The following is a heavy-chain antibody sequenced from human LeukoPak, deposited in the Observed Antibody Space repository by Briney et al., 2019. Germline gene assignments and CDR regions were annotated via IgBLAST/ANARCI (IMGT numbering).Heavy chain of an antibody. CDR3: ARGGNGDY. CDR2: ISGSGGST. V-gene: IGHV3-23*01. CDR1: GFTFNNYA. J-gene: IGHJ4*02. Sequence: GGSLRLSCAASGFTFNNYAIIWVRQAPGKGLEWVSGISGSGGSTYYADSVKGRFTISRDNAKNSLYLQMNSLRAEDTAVYYCARGGNGDYWGQGTLVTVSS. D-gene: IGHD1-1*01.